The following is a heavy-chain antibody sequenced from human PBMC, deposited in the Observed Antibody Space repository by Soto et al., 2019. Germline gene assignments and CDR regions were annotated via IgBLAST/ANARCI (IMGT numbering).Heavy chain of an antibody. V-gene: IGHV5-51*01. Sequence: EVQLVQSGAEVKKPGESLKISCQASGYSFISSWIGWVRQMPGKGLEWMGIIYPSDSDTRYSPSFQGQVTISADKSTSTAYLQWSSLKASDTATYYCARMMAASGTAFDYWGQGALVTVSS. D-gene: IGHD6-13*01. CDR1: GYSFISSW. CDR3: ARMMAASGTAFDY. J-gene: IGHJ4*02. CDR2: IYPSDSDT.